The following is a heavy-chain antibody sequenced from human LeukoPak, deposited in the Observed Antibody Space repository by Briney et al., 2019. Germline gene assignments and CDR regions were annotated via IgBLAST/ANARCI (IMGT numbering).Heavy chain of an antibody. V-gene: IGHV1-24*01. D-gene: IGHD2-8*01. Sequence: AASVKVSCKVSGYTLTELSMHWVRQAPGKGLEWMGGFDPEDGETIYAQKFQGRVTMTEDTPTDTAYMELSSLRSEDTAVYYCARLGCTNGVCHNWFDPWGQGTLVTVSS. CDR1: GYTLTELS. CDR2: FDPEDGET. J-gene: IGHJ5*02. CDR3: ARLGCTNGVCHNWFDP.